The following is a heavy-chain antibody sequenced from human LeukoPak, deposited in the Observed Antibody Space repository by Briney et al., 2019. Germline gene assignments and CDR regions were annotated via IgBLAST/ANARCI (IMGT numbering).Heavy chain of an antibody. CDR2: ISSSGSTI. CDR1: GFTFSSYE. J-gene: IGHJ6*04. V-gene: IGHV3-48*03. Sequence: GGSLRLSCAASGFTFSSYEMNWVRQAPGKGLEWVSYISSSGSTIYYADSAKGRFTISRDNAKNSLYLQMNSLRAEDTTVYYCAELGITMIGGVWGKGTTVTISS. CDR3: AELGITMIGGV. D-gene: IGHD3-10*02.